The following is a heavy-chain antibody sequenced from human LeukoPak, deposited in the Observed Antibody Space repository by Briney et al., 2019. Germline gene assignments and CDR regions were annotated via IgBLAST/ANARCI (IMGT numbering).Heavy chain of an antibody. D-gene: IGHD3-22*01. CDR3: AKRYATSSGHFDY. CDR1: GLTFSNYA. Sequence: GGSLRLSCVVSGLTFSNYAMTWVRQAPGKGLEWLSAITGDGAYTNYADSVKGRFTISRDNSKNTFYLQMSSLGAGDTAVYYCAKRYATSSGHFDYWGQGTLVTVSS. CDR2: ITGDGAYT. J-gene: IGHJ4*02. V-gene: IGHV3-23*01.